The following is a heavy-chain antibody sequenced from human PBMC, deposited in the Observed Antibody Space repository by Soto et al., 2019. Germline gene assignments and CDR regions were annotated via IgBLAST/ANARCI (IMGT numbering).Heavy chain of an antibody. V-gene: IGHV1-69*01. CDR2: IIPIFGTA. J-gene: IGHJ5*02. D-gene: IGHD2-15*01. CDR3: ASQTSCSGGSCYSRIWLDP. CDR1: GGTFSSYA. Sequence: SVKVSCKASGGTFSSYAISWARQAPGQGLEWMGGIIPIFGTANYAQKFQGRVTITADESTSTAYMELSSLRSEDTAVYYCASQTSCSGGSCYSRIWLDPWGQGTLVTVSS.